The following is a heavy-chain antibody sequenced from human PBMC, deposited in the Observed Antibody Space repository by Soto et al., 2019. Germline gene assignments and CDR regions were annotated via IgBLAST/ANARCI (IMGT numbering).Heavy chain of an antibody. CDR1: GGTFNNYA. V-gene: IGHV1-69*01. D-gene: IGHD3-10*01. J-gene: IGHJ4*02. CDR2: ISPMFGKA. Sequence: QVQLVQSGAEVQRPGSSVKVSCKASGGTFNNYAINWVRQAPGQGREWMGDISPMFGKANYAQKFQGRVKITADDSTATAYLELSSLRSEDTALYYCAREVEVHTPVFGFWGQGSLVTVSS. CDR3: AREVEVHTPVFGF.